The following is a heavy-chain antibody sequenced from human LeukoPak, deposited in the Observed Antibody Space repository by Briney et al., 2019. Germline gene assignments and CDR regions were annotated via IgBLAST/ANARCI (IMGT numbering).Heavy chain of an antibody. D-gene: IGHD6-13*01. V-gene: IGHV3-21*01. CDR1: GFTFSSYS. Sequence: GGSLRLSCAASGFTFSSYSMNWVRQAPGKGLEWVSSISSSSSYIYYADSVKGRFTISRDNAKNSLYLQMNSLRAEDTAVYYCARGIAAAGTNWLDPWGQGTLVTVSS. CDR3: ARGIAAAGTNWLDP. CDR2: ISSSSSYI. J-gene: IGHJ5*02.